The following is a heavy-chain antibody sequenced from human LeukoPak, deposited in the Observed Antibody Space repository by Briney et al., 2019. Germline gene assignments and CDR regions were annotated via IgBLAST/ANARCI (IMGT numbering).Heavy chain of an antibody. CDR2: INHSGST. V-gene: IGHV4-34*01. Sequence: KPSETLSLTCAVYGGSFSGYYWSWIRQPPGKGLEWIGEINHSGSTNYNPSLKSRVTISVDTSKNQFSLKLSSVTAADTAVYYCARVLILKTTLTPYYFDYWGQGTLVTVSS. D-gene: IGHD4-17*01. J-gene: IGHJ4*02. CDR1: GGSFSGYY. CDR3: ARVLILKTTLTPYYFDY.